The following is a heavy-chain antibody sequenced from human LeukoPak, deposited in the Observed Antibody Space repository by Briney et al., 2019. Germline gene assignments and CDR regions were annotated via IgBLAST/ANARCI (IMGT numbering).Heavy chain of an antibody. J-gene: IGHJ5*02. CDR3: VREVNHYGLRRNSFDP. Sequence: PSQTLSLTCTVSGGSISSGGYYWSWIRQHPGKGLEWIGYIYYSGSTYYNPSLKSRLTISLDTSNNQFSLKLSSVTAADTAVYYCVREVNHYGLRRNSFDPWGQGSKVTVSS. V-gene: IGHV4-31*03. D-gene: IGHD3-10*01. CDR2: IYYSGST. CDR1: GGSISSGGYY.